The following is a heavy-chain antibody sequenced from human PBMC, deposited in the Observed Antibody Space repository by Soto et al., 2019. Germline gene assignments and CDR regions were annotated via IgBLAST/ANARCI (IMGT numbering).Heavy chain of an antibody. CDR3: LNVWPFASRRVNFYAMDV. CDR1: EFTFAYFA. J-gene: IGHJ6*02. D-gene: IGHD3-3*02. Sequence: SLRLSCEASEFTFAYFAMHWVRLAPGKGLEWVSSIGWDPSKIAYADSVRGRFSISRDNAKNSLFLDMKNLRREDTALHYCLNVWPFASRRVNFYAMDVWGQGTTVTVS. CDR2: IGWDPSKI. V-gene: IGHV3-9*01.